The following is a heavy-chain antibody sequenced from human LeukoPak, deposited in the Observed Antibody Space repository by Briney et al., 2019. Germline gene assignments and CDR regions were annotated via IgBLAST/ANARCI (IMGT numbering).Heavy chain of an antibody. V-gene: IGHV3-23*01. CDR3: ASLALKYYYYDSSGRWY. D-gene: IGHD3-22*01. J-gene: IGHJ4*02. Sequence: GGSLRLSCAASGFTFSSYAMSWVRQASGKRLEWVSAISGSGGSTYYADSVKGRFTISRDNSKNTLYLQMNSLRAEDTAVYYCASLALKYYYYDSSGRWYWGQGTLVTVSS. CDR1: GFTFSSYA. CDR2: ISGSGGST.